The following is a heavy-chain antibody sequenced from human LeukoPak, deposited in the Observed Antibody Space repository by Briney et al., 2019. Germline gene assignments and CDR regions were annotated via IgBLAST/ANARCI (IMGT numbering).Heavy chain of an antibody. CDR2: INPNSGGT. Sequence: ASVKVSCKASGYTFTGYYMHWVRQAPGQGLEWMGWINPNSGGTNYAQKFQGRVTMTRDTSISTAYMELSRLGSDDTAVYYCATYSGYAGAFDIWGQGTMVTVSS. J-gene: IGHJ3*02. CDR1: GYTFTGYY. D-gene: IGHD5-12*01. CDR3: ATYSGYAGAFDI. V-gene: IGHV1-2*02.